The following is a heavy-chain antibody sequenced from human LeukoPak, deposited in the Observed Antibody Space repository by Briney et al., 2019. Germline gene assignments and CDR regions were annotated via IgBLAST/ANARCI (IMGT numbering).Heavy chain of an antibody. D-gene: IGHD1-26*01. J-gene: IGHJ3*02. V-gene: IGHV3-15*01. CDR2: IKSKSDGGTA. CDR1: GFTFGYSW. Sequence: GGSLRLSCVASGFTFGYSWMSWVRQAPGKGLEWVGRIKSKSDGGTADYAAVVKARFIISRDDSKDTLCLQMNSLKTEDTGIYYCAEFNTRDAFEIWGQGTMVTVSS. CDR3: AEFNTRDAFEI.